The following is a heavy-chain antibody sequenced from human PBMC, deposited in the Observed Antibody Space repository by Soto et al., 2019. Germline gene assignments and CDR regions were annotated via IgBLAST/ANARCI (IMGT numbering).Heavy chain of an antibody. CDR1: GFTFSSYA. CDR3: AKGRVLLWFGEEFDY. Sequence: EVQLLESGGGLVQPGGSLRLSCAASGFTFSSYAMSWVRQAPGKGLEWVSAISGSGGSTYYADSVKGRFTIYRDNSKNTLYLQMNSPRAEDTAVYYCAKGRVLLWFGEEFDYWGQGTLVTVSS. CDR2: ISGSGGST. V-gene: IGHV3-23*01. D-gene: IGHD3-10*01. J-gene: IGHJ4*02.